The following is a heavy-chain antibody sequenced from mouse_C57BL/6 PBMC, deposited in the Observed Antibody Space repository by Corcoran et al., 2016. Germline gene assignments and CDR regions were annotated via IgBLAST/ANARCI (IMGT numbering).Heavy chain of an antibody. CDR1: GYTFTDYY. Sequence: EVQLQQSGPELVKPGASVKISCKASGYTFTDYYMNWVKQSHGKSLEWIGDINPNNGGTSYNQKFKGKATLTVDKSSSTAYMELRSLTSEDSAVYYCARGSWGAMDYWGQGTSVTVSS. V-gene: IGHV1-26*01. CDR3: ARGSWGAMDY. CDR2: INPNNGGT. J-gene: IGHJ4*01.